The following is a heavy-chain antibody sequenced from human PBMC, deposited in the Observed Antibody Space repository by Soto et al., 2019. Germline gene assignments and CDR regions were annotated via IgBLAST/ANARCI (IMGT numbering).Heavy chain of an antibody. CDR2: INSGGST. J-gene: IGHJ6*02. CDR1: GFTFSPFW. CDR3: AKGRSYYYYYGVDV. V-gene: IGHV3-74*01. Sequence: SGFTFSPFWMSWVRQAPGKGLVWVSRINSGGSTNYADSVKGRFTISRDNSKSTLYLQMNSLRAEDTALYYCAKGRSYYYYYGVDVWGQGTTVTVSS.